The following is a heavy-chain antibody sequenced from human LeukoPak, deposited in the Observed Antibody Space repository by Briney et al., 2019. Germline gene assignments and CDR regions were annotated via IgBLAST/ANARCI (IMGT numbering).Heavy chain of an antibody. CDR3: AREVVIVPDYFYYGLDV. D-gene: IGHD2/OR15-2a*01. V-gene: IGHV3-11*01. Sequence: GGSLRLSCAASGFAFSDYYMTWIRQAPGKGLEWLSFISSSGDSLYYADSVRGRFTISRDNAKNSLYLQMNSLRAEDTAVYYCAREVVIVPDYFYYGLDVWGQGTTVTVSS. J-gene: IGHJ6*02. CDR1: GFAFSDYY. CDR2: ISSSGDSL.